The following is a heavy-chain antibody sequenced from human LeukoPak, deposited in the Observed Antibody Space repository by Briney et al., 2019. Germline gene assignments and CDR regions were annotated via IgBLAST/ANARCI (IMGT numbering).Heavy chain of an antibody. CDR2: FIPILGTA. J-gene: IGHJ6*04. V-gene: IGHV1-69*10. Sequence: ASVKVSCKASGYPFTGYYMHWVRQAPGQGLEWMGVFIPILGTANSTQNFQDRVTITADISTNTAYLELTSLRSEDTAVYFCAGIPVFGVVLHQVPVWGKGTTVTVSS. CDR1: GYPFTGYY. CDR3: AGIPVFGVVLHQVPV. D-gene: IGHD3-3*01.